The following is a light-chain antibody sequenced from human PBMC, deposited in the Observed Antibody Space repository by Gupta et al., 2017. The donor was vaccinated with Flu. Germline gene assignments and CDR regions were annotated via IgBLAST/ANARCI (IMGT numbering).Light chain of an antibody. V-gene: IGKV1-27*01. CDR1: QGVNNY. CDR3: QKDNSAPFT. J-gene: IGKJ3*01. Sequence: GDRVTITCRASQGVNNYLAWYQQKPGKVPKLLIYGASTLQSGVPSRFSGSGSGTDFTLTISSLQSEDVATYYCQKDNSAPFTFGHGTKVDIK. CDR2: GAS.